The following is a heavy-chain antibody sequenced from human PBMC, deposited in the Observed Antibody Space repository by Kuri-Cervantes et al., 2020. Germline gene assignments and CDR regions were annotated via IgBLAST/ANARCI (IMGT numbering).Heavy chain of an antibody. Sequence: SSVKVSCKASGGTFSSYAISWVRQAPGQGREWMGGIIPIFGTANYAQKFQGRVTSTADEPTSTVHMDLSSLRSEDTAGYYCARGHHYYLSYMDVWGKGTTVTVSS. CDR1: GGTFSSYA. V-gene: IGHV1-69*13. CDR3: ARGHHYYLSYMDV. J-gene: IGHJ6*03. CDR2: IIPIFGTA.